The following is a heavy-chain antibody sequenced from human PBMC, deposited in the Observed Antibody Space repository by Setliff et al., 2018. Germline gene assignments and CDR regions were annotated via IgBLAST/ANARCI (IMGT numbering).Heavy chain of an antibody. CDR2: LYHSGTT. CDR1: GFSITSGYY. D-gene: IGHD2-2*02. CDR3: ARHLSHCTMTTCYNNWFDP. J-gene: IGHJ5*02. V-gene: IGHV4-38-2*01. Sequence: SETLSLTCAVSGFSITSGYYWGWIRQAPGKGLEWIGSLYHSGTTYYNPSLKRRVTISLDTSKNHFSLNLNSVTAADTAEYFCARHLSHCTMTTCYNNWFDPWGQGTLVTVSS.